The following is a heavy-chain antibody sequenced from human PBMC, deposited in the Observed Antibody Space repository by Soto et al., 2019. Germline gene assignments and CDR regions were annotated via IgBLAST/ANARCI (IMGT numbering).Heavy chain of an antibody. CDR3: ARDLGSSWYPEYFQH. J-gene: IGHJ1*01. V-gene: IGHV3-48*01. CDR2: ISSSSSTI. Sequence: AGSLRLSCAASGFTFSSYSMNWVRQAPGKGLEWVSYISSSSSTIYYADSVKGRFTISRDNAKNSLYLQMNSLRAEDTAVYYCARDLGSSWYPEYFQHWGQGTLVTVS. CDR1: GFTFSSYS. D-gene: IGHD6-13*01.